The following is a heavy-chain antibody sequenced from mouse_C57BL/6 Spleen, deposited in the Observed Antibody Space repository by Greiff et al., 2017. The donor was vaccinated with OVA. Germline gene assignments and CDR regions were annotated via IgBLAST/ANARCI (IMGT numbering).Heavy chain of an antibody. CDR2: INPNNGGT. V-gene: IGHV1-26*01. Sequence: VQLQQSGPELVKPGASVKISCKASGYTFTDYYMNWVKQSHGKSLEWIGDINPNNGGTSYNQKFKGKATLTVDKPSSTAYMELRSLTSEDSAVYYCARGDYGSSYWYFDVWGTGTTVTVSS. CDR1: GYTFTDYY. CDR3: ARGDYGSSYWYFDV. D-gene: IGHD1-1*01. J-gene: IGHJ1*03.